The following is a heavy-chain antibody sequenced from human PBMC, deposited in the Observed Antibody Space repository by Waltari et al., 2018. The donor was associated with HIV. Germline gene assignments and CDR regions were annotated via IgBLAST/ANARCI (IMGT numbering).Heavy chain of an antibody. CDR2: INPNSGGT. D-gene: IGHD6-19*01. J-gene: IGHJ4*02. V-gene: IGHV1-2*02. CDR1: GYTSTGYY. CDR3: ARDQGGIAVAGTPGDY. Sequence: QVQLVQSGAEVKKPGASVKVSCKASGYTSTGYYMHWVRQAPGQGLEWMGWINPNSGGTNYAQKFQGRVTMTRDTSISTAYMELSRLRSDDTAVYYCARDQGGIAVAGTPGDYWGQGTLVTVSS.